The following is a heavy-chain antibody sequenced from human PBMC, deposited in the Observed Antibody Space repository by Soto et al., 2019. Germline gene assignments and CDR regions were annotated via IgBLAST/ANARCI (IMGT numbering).Heavy chain of an antibody. V-gene: IGHV1-3*01. Sequence: ASVKVSCKASGYTFTSYTMHWVRQAPGQRLEWMGWINSGNGNTKYLQNFQGRVTITRDTSASTAYMELRSLRSDDTAAYYCARDSPPVDYWGQGNLVTVSS. CDR3: ARDSPPVDY. CDR2: INSGNGNT. J-gene: IGHJ4*02. CDR1: GYTFTSYT.